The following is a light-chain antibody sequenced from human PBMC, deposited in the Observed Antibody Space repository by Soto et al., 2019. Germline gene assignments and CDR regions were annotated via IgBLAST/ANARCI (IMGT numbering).Light chain of an antibody. CDR2: GPS. Sequence: EIVMTQSPGTLSVSPGERATRSCRASQSVGGNLAWYQQKPGQAPRLLIYGPSTRATGIPARFSGRGSGTEFTLTISSLQSEDVAVYYCQQYNNWPRTFGQGTKVEVK. V-gene: IGKV3-15*01. J-gene: IGKJ1*01. CDR3: QQYNNWPRT. CDR1: QSVGGN.